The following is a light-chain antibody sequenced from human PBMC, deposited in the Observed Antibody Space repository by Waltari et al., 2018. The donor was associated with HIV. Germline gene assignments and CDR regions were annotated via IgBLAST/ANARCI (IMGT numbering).Light chain of an antibody. CDR3: QQYHSAPLT. CDR1: QCISNY. Sequence: DIQMTQSPSSLSASIGDRVTITCRASQCISNYLAWYQQRPGKAPKLLIYYASSLQSGVPSRFGGSISGTDFTLTISSLQPEDVATYYCQQYHSAPLTFGGGTKVEIK. J-gene: IGKJ4*01. CDR2: YAS. V-gene: IGKV1-27*01.